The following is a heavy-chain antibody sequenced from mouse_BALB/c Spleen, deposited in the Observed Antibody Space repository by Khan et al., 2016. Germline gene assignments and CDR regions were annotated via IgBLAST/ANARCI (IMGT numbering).Heavy chain of an antibody. D-gene: IGHD2-14*01. Sequence: QVQLKESGAELARPGASVKLFCKASGYTFTSYWMQWVKQRPGQGLEWIGDIYPGDGDTRYTQKFKGKATLTADKSSSTAYMQLSSLASDDSAVYYCARYDYAMDYWGQGTSVTVSS. V-gene: IGHV1-87*01. CDR2: IYPGDGDT. J-gene: IGHJ4*01. CDR1: GYTFTSYW. CDR3: ARYDYAMDY.